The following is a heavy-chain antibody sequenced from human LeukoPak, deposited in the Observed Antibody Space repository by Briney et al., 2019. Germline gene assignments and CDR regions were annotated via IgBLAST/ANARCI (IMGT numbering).Heavy chain of an antibody. D-gene: IGHD6-19*01. Sequence: ASVKVSCKASGYTFTNYYMHWVRQAPGQGLEGMGWINPNRGGTNYAQKFQGRVIMTRDTSISTAYMELSRLRADDTAVYYCASGEVAGTLPLDSWGQGPLVTVSS. CDR1: GYTFTNYY. J-gene: IGHJ4*02. CDR2: INPNRGGT. CDR3: ASGEVAGTLPLDS. V-gene: IGHV1-2*02.